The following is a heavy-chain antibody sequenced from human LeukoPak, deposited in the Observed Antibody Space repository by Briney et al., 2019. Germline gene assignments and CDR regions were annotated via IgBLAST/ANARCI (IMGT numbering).Heavy chain of an antibody. V-gene: IGHV3-23*01. CDR1: GFTFDDYA. CDR2: ISDTGAST. J-gene: IGHJ4*02. Sequence: GGSLRLSCAASGFTFDDYAMHWVRQAPGKGLEWVSTISDTGASTYYADSVKDRFTISRDNSKNTLYLQMSGLRAEDTAIYYCATGAYFEYWGQGALVTVSS. CDR3: ATGAYFEY.